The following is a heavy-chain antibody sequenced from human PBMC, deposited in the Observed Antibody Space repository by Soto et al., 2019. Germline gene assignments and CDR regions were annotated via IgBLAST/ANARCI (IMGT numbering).Heavy chain of an antibody. CDR1: GLSLTSGTYS. CDR2: IFPSGTT. Sequence: SEPLSLTYAFAGLSLTSGTYSLNWIRQPPGKGLEWIGYIFPSGTTYYNPSLKSRVSISIDVSKNQFSLNLRSLTAADTAVYYCARGREFDSWGQGTLVTVSS. CDR3: ARGREFDS. V-gene: IGHV4-30-2*01. J-gene: IGHJ4*02.